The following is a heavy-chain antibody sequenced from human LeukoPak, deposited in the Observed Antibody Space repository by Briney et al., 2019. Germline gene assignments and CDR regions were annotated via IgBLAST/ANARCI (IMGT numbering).Heavy chain of an antibody. V-gene: IGHV3-23*01. CDR3: AKGGQTDRFDY. CDR1: GFTFNSYA. D-gene: IGHD5-12*01. J-gene: IGHJ4*02. CDR2: ITNSGGNT. Sequence: GGSLRLSCAASGFTFNSYAMSWVRQAPGKGLEWVSGITNSGGNTYYADSVKGRFTISRDNPKSTLYLQMNSLRAEDTAVFYCAKGGQTDRFDYWGQGALVTVSS.